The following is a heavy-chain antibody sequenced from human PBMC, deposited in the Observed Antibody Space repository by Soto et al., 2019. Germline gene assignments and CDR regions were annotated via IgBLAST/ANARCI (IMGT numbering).Heavy chain of an antibody. V-gene: IGHV3-72*01. Sequence: EVQLVESGGDLVQPGGSLRLSCAASGFTFSDHYMDWVRQAPGKGLQWVGRIRNKANGYTTEYAASVNGRFTISRDDSQNSLYLQMNSRETEDTAVYYCARGAGQGGPCYQYGMDVWGQGTTVTVSS. J-gene: IGHJ6*02. CDR3: ARGAGQGGPCYQYGMDV. CDR2: IRNKANGYTT. CDR1: GFTFSDHY. D-gene: IGHD2-15*01.